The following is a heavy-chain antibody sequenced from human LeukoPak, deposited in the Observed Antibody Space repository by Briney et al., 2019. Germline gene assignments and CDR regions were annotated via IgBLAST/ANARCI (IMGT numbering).Heavy chain of an antibody. CDR1: GGTFSSYA. CDR3: ARSPAEDIVEPVDYYGMDV. V-gene: IGHV1-69*13. J-gene: IGHJ6*02. CDR2: IIPIFGTA. D-gene: IGHD2-15*01. Sequence: SVKVSCKASGGTFSSYAISWVRQAPGQGLEWMGGIIPIFGTANYAQKFQGRVTITADESTSTAYMELSSLRSEDTAVYYCARSPAEDIVEPVDYYGMDVWGQGTTVTVSS.